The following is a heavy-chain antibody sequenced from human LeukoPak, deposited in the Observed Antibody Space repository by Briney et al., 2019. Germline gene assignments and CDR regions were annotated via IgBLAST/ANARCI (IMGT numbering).Heavy chain of an antibody. D-gene: IGHD3-16*01. CDR3: ARFDYVWGSFSY. Sequence: PGGSLRLSCAASGFTFSSYSMNWVCQAPGKGLEWVSSISSSSSYIYYADSVKGRFTVSRDNAKNSLYLQMNSLRAEDTAVYYCARFDYVWGSFSYWGQGTLVTVSS. CDR2: ISSSSSYI. CDR1: GFTFSSYS. J-gene: IGHJ4*02. V-gene: IGHV3-21*01.